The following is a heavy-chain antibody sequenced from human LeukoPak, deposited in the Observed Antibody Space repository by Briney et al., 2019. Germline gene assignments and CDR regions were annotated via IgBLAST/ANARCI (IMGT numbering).Heavy chain of an antibody. J-gene: IGHJ5*02. Sequence: PGGSLRLSCAASGFSFSNSWMHWVRQAPGKGLVCVSRISGDGSSTSYADSVKGRFTVSRDNAKNTLYLQMNSLRAEDTAVYYCAKGLSINWFDPWGQGTLVTVPS. CDR3: AKGLSINWFDP. CDR1: GFSFSNSW. CDR2: ISGDGSST. V-gene: IGHV3-74*01. D-gene: IGHD2-2*02.